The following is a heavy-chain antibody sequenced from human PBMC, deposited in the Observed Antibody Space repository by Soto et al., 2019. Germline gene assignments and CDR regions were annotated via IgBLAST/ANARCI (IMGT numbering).Heavy chain of an antibody. CDR3: ARRKERSGPYYLDS. V-gene: IGHV1-8*01. D-gene: IGHD6-25*01. CDR2: MNPNTGNT. CDR1: GYTFISFD. Sequence: QVQLLQSGAEVKKPGASVRVSCQASGYTFISFDINWVRQATGQWLEWMGWMNPNTGNTGYEQKFQGRVTMTRNTSIGPAYMELSSLTSEDTAVYYCARRKERSGPYYLDSWGQGPLVTVSS. J-gene: IGHJ4*02.